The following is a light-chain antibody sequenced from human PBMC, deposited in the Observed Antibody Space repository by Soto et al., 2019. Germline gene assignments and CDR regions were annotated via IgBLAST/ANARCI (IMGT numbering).Light chain of an antibody. Sequence: EFVLTQSPVTLSFSPCEIATLSCRSSQSVGSIYLAWYQQRPGQAPRLLISGASNRATGIPVRFSGSGSGTDFTLTISGLEPEDFAVYYCQQYGSSSITFGQGTRLEIK. CDR3: QQYGSSSIT. V-gene: IGKV3-20*01. CDR2: GAS. J-gene: IGKJ5*01. CDR1: QSVGSIY.